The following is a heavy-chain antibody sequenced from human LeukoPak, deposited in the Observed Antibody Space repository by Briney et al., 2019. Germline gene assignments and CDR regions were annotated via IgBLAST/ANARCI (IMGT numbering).Heavy chain of an antibody. D-gene: IGHD6-13*01. Sequence: GGSLRLSCAASAFTFSSHAMGWGRQPPGLGMEWVTVISGSGGSTFYAGSVKGRFTISRDNSKNTLYLQMNSLRAEDTAVYYCARGRREQLVENWFDPWGQGTLVTVSS. CDR3: ARGRREQLVENWFDP. V-gene: IGHV3-23*01. CDR1: AFTFSSHA. J-gene: IGHJ5*02. CDR2: ISGSGGST.